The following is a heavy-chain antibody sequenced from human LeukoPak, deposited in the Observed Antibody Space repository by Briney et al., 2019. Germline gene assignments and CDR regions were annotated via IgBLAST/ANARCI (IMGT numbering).Heavy chain of an antibody. V-gene: IGHV4-34*01. CDR2: INRSGST. CDR1: GGSFSGYY. D-gene: IGHD3-10*01. J-gene: IGHJ4*02. Sequence: SETLSLTCAVYGGSFSGYYWNWVRQPPGKGLERIGEINRSGSTNYNPSLKSRVTISVDTSKNQFSLNLNSVTAADTAFYYCASDRIWFGESTNEYWGQGTLVTVSS. CDR3: ASDRIWFGESTNEY.